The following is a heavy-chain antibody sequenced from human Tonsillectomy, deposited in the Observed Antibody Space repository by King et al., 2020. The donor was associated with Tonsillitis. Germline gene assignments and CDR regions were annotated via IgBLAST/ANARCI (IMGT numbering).Heavy chain of an antibody. V-gene: IGHV4-39*01. D-gene: IGHD2-2*01. CDR3: ARHRRVVVVPAAPDY. CDR2: ISYSGYT. J-gene: IGHJ4*02. CDR1: GGSISSSSYY. Sequence: QLQESGPGLVKPSETLSLTCTVSGGSISSSSYYWGWIRQPPGKGLEWIGTISYSGYTYYNPSLKSRVTISVDTSKNQISLKLSSVTAADTAVFYCARHRRVVVVPAAPDYWGQGTLVTVSS.